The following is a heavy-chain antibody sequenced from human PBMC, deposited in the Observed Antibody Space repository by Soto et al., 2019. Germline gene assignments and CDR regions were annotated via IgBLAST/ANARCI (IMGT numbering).Heavy chain of an antibody. CDR3: ARGHALVTAIIDY. CDR2: IYYSGST. D-gene: IGHD2-21*02. J-gene: IGHJ4*02. Sequence: SETLSLTCTVSGGSISSYYWSWIRQPPGKGLEWIGYIYYSGSTNYNPSLKSRVTVSVDTSKNQFSLKLSSVTAADTAVYYCARGHALVTAIIDYWGQGTLVTVSS. CDR1: GGSISSYY. V-gene: IGHV4-59*01.